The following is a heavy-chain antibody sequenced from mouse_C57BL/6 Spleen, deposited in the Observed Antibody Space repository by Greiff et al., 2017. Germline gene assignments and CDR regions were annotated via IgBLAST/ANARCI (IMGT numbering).Heavy chain of an antibody. Sequence: QVQLQQSGAELMKPGASVKLSCKATGYTFTGYWIEWVKQRPGHGLEWIGEILPGSGSTNYNEKFKGKATFTADTSSNTAYMQLSGLTTEDSAIYYCARWGVDRAGFAYWGQGTLVTVSA. CDR2: ILPGSGST. V-gene: IGHV1-9*01. J-gene: IGHJ3*01. CDR3: ARWGVDRAGFAY. CDR1: GYTFTGYW.